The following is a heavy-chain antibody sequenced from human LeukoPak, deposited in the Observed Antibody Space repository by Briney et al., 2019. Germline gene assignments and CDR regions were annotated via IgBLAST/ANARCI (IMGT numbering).Heavy chain of an antibody. J-gene: IGHJ4*02. D-gene: IGHD3-3*02. CDR2: ISGSGGST. CDR1: GLTFSSYA. Sequence: GGSLRLSCAASGLTFSSYAMSWVRQAPGKGLEWVSAISGSGGSTYYADSVKGRFTISRGNSKNTLYLQMNSLRAEDTAVYYCAEDKHLVPYYWGQGTLATVSS. CDR3: AEDKHLVPYY. V-gene: IGHV3-23*01.